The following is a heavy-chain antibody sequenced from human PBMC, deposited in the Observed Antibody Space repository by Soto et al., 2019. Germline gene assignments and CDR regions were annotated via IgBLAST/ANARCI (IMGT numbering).Heavy chain of an antibody. CDR3: ARVRVRVTMVRGVAPYYYGMDV. D-gene: IGHD3-10*01. J-gene: IGHJ6*02. V-gene: IGHV4-34*01. CDR1: GGSFSGYY. CDR2: INHSGST. Sequence: PSETLSLTCAVYGGSFSGYYWSWIRQPPGKGLEWIGEINHSGSTNYNPSLESRVTISVDTSKNQFSLKLSSVTAADTAVYYCARVRVRVTMVRGVAPYYYGMDVWGQGTTVTVSS.